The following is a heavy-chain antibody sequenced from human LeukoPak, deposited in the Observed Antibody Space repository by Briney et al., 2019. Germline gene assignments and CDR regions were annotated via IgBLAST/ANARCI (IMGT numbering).Heavy chain of an antibody. V-gene: IGHV4-59*08. CDR3: AGHHPRNTVDF. D-gene: IGHD2/OR15-2a*01. J-gene: IGHJ4*02. CDR1: GDSISSYY. CDR2: ISDIGSI. Sequence: SETLSLTCIVSGDSISSYYWSWIRQPPGKGLEWIAYISDIGSINYNPSLKSRVTISLDTSKNQFSLKLSSVTAADTAVYYCAGHHPRNTVDFWGQGTLVTVSS.